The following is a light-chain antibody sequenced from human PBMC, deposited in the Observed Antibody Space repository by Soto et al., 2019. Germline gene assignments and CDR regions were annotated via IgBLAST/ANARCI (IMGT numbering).Light chain of an antibody. CDR3: CSYVGRNYV. V-gene: IGLV2-23*02. J-gene: IGLJ1*01. CDR2: EVS. CDR1: SSDVGTYNF. Sequence: QSVLTQPASVSGSPGQSITISCTGTSSDVGTYNFVSWFQQHPGEAPKLMIYEVSKRPSGVSNRFSGSESGNTASLTISGLQAEDEADYYRCSYVGRNYVFGTGTRSPS.